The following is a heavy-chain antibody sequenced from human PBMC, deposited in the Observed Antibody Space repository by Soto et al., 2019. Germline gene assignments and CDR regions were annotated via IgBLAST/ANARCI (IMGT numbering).Heavy chain of an antibody. J-gene: IGHJ4*02. CDR1: GFTFSSYG. V-gene: IGHV3-33*06. D-gene: IGHD6-6*01. CDR3: AKQVRDGTSSPYYFDY. CDR2: IWHDGGNK. Sequence: QVQLVESGGGVVQPGRSLRLSCAASGFTFSSYGMHWVRQAPGKGLEWVAFIWHDGGNKFYAESVKGRFTISRDNSKNTLSLQMNSLRAEDTAVYYCAKQVRDGTSSPYYFDYWGQGTLVTVSS.